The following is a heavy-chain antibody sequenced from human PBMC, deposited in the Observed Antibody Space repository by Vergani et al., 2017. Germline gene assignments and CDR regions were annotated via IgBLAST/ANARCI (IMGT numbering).Heavy chain of an antibody. CDR3: ARDNGSGSYWDYYDGMDV. CDR1: GFTFSSYG. Sequence: QVQLVESGGGVVQPGRSLRLSCAASGFTFSSYGMHWVRQAPGKGLEWVAVISYDGSNKYYADSVKGRFTISRDNSKNTLYLQMNSLRAEDTAVYYCARDNGSGSYWDYYDGMDVWGQGTTVTVSS. D-gene: IGHD3-10*01. V-gene: IGHV3-30*03. J-gene: IGHJ6*02. CDR2: ISYDGSNK.